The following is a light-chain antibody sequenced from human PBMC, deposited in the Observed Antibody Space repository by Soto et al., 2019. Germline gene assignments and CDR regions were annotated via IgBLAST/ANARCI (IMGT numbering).Light chain of an antibody. Sequence: QSALTQPASVSGSPGQSITISCTGTSSDVGGYNYVSWYQQHPGKAPKLMIYDVSNRPSGVSNRFSGSKSGNTASLTISGRQDEDEADYYCSSYTTSSTLYVVFGGGTKLTVL. CDR2: DVS. V-gene: IGLV2-14*01. J-gene: IGLJ2*01. CDR1: SSDVGGYNY. CDR3: SSYTTSSTLYVV.